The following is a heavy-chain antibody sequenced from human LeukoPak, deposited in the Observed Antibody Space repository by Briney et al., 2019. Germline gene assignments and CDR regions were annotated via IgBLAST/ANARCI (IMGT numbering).Heavy chain of an antibody. CDR2: ISSSSSTI. CDR3: ARDRELLRTDAFDI. V-gene: IGHV3-48*01. J-gene: IGHJ3*02. Sequence: GGSQRLSCAASGFTFSGYSTNWVRQAPGKGLEWVSYISSSSSTIYYADSVKGRFTISRDNAKNSLYLQMNSLRAEDTAVYYCARDRELLRTDAFDIWGQGTMVTVSS. CDR1: GFTFSGYS. D-gene: IGHD1-26*01.